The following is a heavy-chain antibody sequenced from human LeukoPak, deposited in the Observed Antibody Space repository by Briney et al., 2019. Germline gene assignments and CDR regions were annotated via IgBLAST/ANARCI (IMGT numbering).Heavy chain of an antibody. CDR2: IYYSGST. V-gene: IGHV4-59*12. CDR3: ARGRRDGYNGVVLYG. Sequence: SETLSLTCTVSGGSISSYYWSWIRQPPGKGLEWIGYIYYSGSTNYNPSLKSRVTISVDTSKNQFSLKLSSVTAADTAVYYCARGRRDGYNGVVLYGWGQGTLVTVSS. CDR1: GGSISSYY. D-gene: IGHD5-24*01. J-gene: IGHJ4*02.